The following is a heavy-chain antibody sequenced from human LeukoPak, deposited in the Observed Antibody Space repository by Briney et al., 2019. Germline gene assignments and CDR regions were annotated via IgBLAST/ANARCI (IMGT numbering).Heavy chain of an antibody. CDR3: AASRGYYDYVWGSYRYDAFDI. V-gene: IGHV1-18*01. J-gene: IGHJ3*02. Sequence: EASVKVSCKASGYTFTSYGISWVRQAPGQGLEWMGWISAYNGNTNYAQKLQGRVTMTRDMSTSTVYMELSSLRSDDTAVYYCAASRGYYDYVWGSYRYDAFDIWGQGTMVTVSS. CDR2: ISAYNGNT. D-gene: IGHD3-16*02. CDR1: GYTFTSYG.